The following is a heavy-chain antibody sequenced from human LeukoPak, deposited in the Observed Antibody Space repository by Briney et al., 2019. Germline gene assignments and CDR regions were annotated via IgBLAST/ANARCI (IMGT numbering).Heavy chain of an antibody. V-gene: IGHV4-59*01. Sequence: SETLSLTCTVSGGSITSYYWSWIRQPPGKGLEWIGYIYHSGTTNYNPSLKSRVTISVDPSKTQFSLRLSSETAADTAVYYCAQKAPYSPGYSQHWGQGTLVTVSS. CDR3: AQKAPYSPGYSQH. CDR2: IYHSGTT. D-gene: IGHD2-15*01. CDR1: GGSITSYY. J-gene: IGHJ1*01.